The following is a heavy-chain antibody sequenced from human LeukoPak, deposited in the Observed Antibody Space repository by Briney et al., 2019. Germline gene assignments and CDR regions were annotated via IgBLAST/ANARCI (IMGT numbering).Heavy chain of an antibody. CDR1: GGSISSGDYY. V-gene: IGHV4-39*01. Sequence: PSETLSLTCTVSGGSISSGDYYWSWIRQPPGKGLEWIGNVYYSGTTFYNPSLKSRVTISVDTSKDQFSLRLSSVTAADTAVYYCARRNVVVASTVARAFDIWGPGTMVTVSS. CDR3: ARRNVVVASTVARAFDI. CDR2: VYYSGTT. J-gene: IGHJ3*02. D-gene: IGHD2-2*01.